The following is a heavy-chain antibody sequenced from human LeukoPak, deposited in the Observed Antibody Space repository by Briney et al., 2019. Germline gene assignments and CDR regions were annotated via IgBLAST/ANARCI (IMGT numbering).Heavy chain of an antibody. D-gene: IGHD3-22*01. CDR3: AKDRAYLFDSSGYYDN. CDR2: ISGSGGRT. Sequence: GGSLRLSCAASGFTFSSYAMSWVRQAPGKGLEWVSAISGSGGRTFYADSVKGRFTISRDTSKNTVYLQMNSLKADDTAVYYCAKDRAYLFDSSGYYDNWGQGTLVTVSS. J-gene: IGHJ4*02. CDR1: GFTFSSYA. V-gene: IGHV3-23*01.